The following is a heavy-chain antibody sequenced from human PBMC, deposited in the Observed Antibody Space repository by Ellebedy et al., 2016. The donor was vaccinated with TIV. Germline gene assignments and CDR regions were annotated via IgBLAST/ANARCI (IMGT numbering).Heavy chain of an antibody. D-gene: IGHD5-18*01. CDR1: GYSFTSYW. CDR3: ARPLRNTAHPLDY. V-gene: IGHV5-51*01. CDR2: IYPGDSDT. J-gene: IGHJ4*02. Sequence: PGGSLRLSCKGSGYSFTSYWIGWVRQMPGKGLEWMEIIYPGDSDTRYSPSFQGQVPSSADKSISTAYLQWSSLKASDTAMYYCARPLRNTAHPLDYWGQGTLVTVSS.